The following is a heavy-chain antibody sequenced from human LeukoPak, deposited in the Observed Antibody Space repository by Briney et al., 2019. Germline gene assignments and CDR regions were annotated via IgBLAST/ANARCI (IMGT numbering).Heavy chain of an antibody. D-gene: IGHD4-17*01. CDR1: GFTFSNYA. CDR3: ARDIGGLDGDGLDY. Sequence: PGGSLRLSCAASGFTFSNYAMSWVRQAPGKGLEWVSAVSGSGGSTYYADSVKGRFTISRDNSKNTLYVQMNSLRADDTALYYCARDIGGLDGDGLDYWGQGTLVTVSS. CDR2: VSGSGGST. J-gene: IGHJ4*02. V-gene: IGHV3-23*01.